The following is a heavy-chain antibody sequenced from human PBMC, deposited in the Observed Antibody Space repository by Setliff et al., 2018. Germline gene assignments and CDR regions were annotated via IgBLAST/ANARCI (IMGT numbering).Heavy chain of an antibody. CDR3: ARFRVSSGGYNYYAMDV. J-gene: IGHJ6*02. CDR2: IKTFSFKA. V-gene: IGHV1-18*01. CDR1: GYTFVNYG. D-gene: IGHD1-26*01. Sequence: ASVKVSCKASGYTFVNYGINWVRQAPGQGLEWVGWIKTFSFKANYAQKLQDRVTITTDTSTATVYMXXRXXXXXDTATYYCARFRVSSGGYNYYAMDVWGQGTTVTVSS.